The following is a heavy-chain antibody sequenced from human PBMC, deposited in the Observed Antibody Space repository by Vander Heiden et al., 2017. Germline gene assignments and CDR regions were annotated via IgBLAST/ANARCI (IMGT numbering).Heavy chain of an antibody. CDR1: GFTLRSYA. D-gene: IGHD2-21*02. V-gene: IGHV3-23*01. CDR2: ISGSGGST. Sequence: EVQLLESGGGLVQPGGSLRISCAASGFTLRSYAMSWVRQAPGKGLEWVSAISGSGGSTYYADSVKGRFTISRDNSKNTLYLQMNSRRAEDTAVYYCAKEDPHIVVVTAHDYWGQGTLVTVSS. CDR3: AKEDPHIVVVTAHDY. J-gene: IGHJ4*02.